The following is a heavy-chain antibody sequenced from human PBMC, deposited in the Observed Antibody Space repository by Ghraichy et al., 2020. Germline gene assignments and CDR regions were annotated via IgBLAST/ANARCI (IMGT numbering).Heavy chain of an antibody. D-gene: IGHD3-3*01. CDR1: GGSFSGYY. CDR2: INHSGGT. J-gene: IGHJ4*02. Sequence: SETLSLTCAVYGGSFSGYYWSWIRQPPGKGLEWIGEINHSGGTNYNPSLKSRVTISVDTSKNQFSLKLSSVTAADTAVYYCARSGARLRFLEYWGQGTLVTVSS. CDR3: ARSGARLRFLEY. V-gene: IGHV4-34*01.